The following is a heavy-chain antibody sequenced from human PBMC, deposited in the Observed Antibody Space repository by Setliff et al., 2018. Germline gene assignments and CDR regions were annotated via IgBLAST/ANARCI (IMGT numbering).Heavy chain of an antibody. V-gene: IGHV1-18*01. CDR1: GYTFSDYG. CDR3: SRLVRYCTRTSCQRLSGDDY. Sequence: ASVKVSCKASGYTFSDYGVTWVRQAPGQGLEWVGWISPYSGNTYYAPKFQGRITMTTDTSTITAYMELKSLRSDDTAIYYCSRLVRYCTRTSCQRLSGDDYWGQGALVTVSS. CDR2: ISPYSGNT. J-gene: IGHJ4*02. D-gene: IGHD2-2*01.